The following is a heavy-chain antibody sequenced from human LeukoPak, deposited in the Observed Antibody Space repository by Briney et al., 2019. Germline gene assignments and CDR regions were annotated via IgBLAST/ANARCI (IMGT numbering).Heavy chain of an antibody. CDR3: VKWGDYDILTGYYVPDF. V-gene: IGHV3-23*01. CDR1: GFTFSSYS. CDR2: ITGSGDTT. Sequence: RAGGSLRLSCAASGFTFSSYSMNWVRQAPGKGLEWVSAITGSGDTTYYADSVKGRSTISRDNSKNALYVEMNTLRAEDTAVYYCVKWGDYDILTGYYVPDFWGQGTLVTVSS. J-gene: IGHJ4*02. D-gene: IGHD3-9*01.